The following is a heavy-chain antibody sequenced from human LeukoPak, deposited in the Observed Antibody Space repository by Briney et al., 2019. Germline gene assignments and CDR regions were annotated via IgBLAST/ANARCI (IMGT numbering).Heavy chain of an antibody. Sequence: PGGSLRLSCAASGFTFSSYAMSWVRQAPGKGLEWVSTISGGGGSTYYADSVKGRFTISRDSSKNTLYLQMNSLRAEDTAVYYCAAHRDYSHYMDVWGKGTTVTVSS. CDR3: AAHRDYSHYMDV. J-gene: IGHJ6*03. D-gene: IGHD1-14*01. CDR1: GFTFSSYA. CDR2: ISGGGGST. V-gene: IGHV3-23*01.